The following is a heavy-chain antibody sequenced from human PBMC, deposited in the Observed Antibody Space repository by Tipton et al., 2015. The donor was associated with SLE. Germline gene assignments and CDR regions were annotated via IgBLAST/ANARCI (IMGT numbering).Heavy chain of an antibody. Sequence: TLSLTCAVSGGSISSGGYSWSWIRQPPGKGLEWIGYIYYSGSTYYNPSLKSRVTISVDRSKNQFSLKLSSVTAADTAVYYCASRGVPDAFDIWGQGTLVTVSS. V-gene: IGHV4-30-2*01. CDR1: GGSISSGGYS. J-gene: IGHJ4*02. D-gene: IGHD3-10*01. CDR3: ASRGVPDAFDI. CDR2: IYYSGST.